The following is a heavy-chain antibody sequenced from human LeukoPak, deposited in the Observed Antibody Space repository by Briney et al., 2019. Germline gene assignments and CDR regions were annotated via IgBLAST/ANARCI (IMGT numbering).Heavy chain of an antibody. CDR1: GFTFSSYG. J-gene: IGHJ4*02. CDR3: AGRAELGRGFDY. V-gene: IGHV3-30*03. D-gene: IGHD7-27*01. Sequence: GGSLRLSCAASGFTFSSYGMHWVRQARGKGLEWVAVISYDGSNKYYADSVKGRFTISRDNSKNTLYLQTNSLIAEDTAVYYCAGRAELGRGFDYWGQGTLVTVSS. CDR2: ISYDGSNK.